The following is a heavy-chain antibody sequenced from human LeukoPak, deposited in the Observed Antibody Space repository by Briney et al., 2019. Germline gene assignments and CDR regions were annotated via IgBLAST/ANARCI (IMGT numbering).Heavy chain of an antibody. V-gene: IGHV4-34*01. CDR3: ARQIGAGRWSFDY. CDR2: INYSGST. D-gene: IGHD4-23*01. J-gene: IGHJ4*02. Sequence: PSETLSLTCAVYGGSFSGYYWSWIRQPPGTGLDWIGSINYSGSTYYNPSLKSRVTISVDTSRNQFSLKLTSVTAADTAVYYCARQIGAGRWSFDYWGQGTLVTVSS. CDR1: GGSFSGYY.